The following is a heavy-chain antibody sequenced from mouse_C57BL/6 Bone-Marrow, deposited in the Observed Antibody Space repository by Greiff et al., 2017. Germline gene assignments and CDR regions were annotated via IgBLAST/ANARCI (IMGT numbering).Heavy chain of an antibody. CDR3: ARQLRPTFYYAMDY. V-gene: IGHV5-15*01. D-gene: IGHD3-2*02. J-gene: IGHJ4*01. CDR1: GFTFSDYG. Sequence: EVTVVESGGGLVQPGGSLKLSCAASGFTFSDYGMAWVRQAPRKGPEWVAFISNLAYRIYYADTVTGRFTISRENAKNTLYLEMSSLRSEDTAMYYCARQLRPTFYYAMDYWGQGTSVTVSS. CDR2: ISNLAYRI.